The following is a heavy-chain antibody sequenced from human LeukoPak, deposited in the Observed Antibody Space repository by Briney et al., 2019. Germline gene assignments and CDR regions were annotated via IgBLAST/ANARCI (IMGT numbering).Heavy chain of an antibody. Sequence: GGSLRLSCAASGFTFSSYAMHWVRQAPGKGLEWVAVISYDGSNKYYADSVKGRFTISRDNSKNTLYPQMNSLRAEDTAVYYCARTAYYYDSSGYYFDYWGQGTLVTVSS. D-gene: IGHD3-22*01. V-gene: IGHV3-30*04. CDR1: GFTFSSYA. CDR3: ARTAYYYDSSGYYFDY. J-gene: IGHJ4*02. CDR2: ISYDGSNK.